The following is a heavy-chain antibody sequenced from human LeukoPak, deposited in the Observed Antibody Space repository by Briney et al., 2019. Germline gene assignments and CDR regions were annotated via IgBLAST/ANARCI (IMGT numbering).Heavy chain of an antibody. Sequence: GGSLRLSCAASGFTFSNYSMNWVRQTPGQGLEWVSSISSRSTYTYYADSVRGRFTVSRDSAKNSLFLQMDNLRVEDTAIYYCARAHIQDYTIVGLVDHWGQGTLVTVSS. V-gene: IGHV3-21*01. J-gene: IGHJ5*02. CDR3: ARAHIQDYTIVGLVDH. CDR2: ISSRSTYT. CDR1: GFTFSNYS. D-gene: IGHD1-26*01.